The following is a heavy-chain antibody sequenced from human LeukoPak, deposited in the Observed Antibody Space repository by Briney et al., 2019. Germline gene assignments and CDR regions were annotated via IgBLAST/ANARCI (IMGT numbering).Heavy chain of an antibody. V-gene: IGHV3-23*01. Sequence: GGSLRLSCAASGFTFSSYAMSWVRQAPGKGPEWVSAISGSGGSTYYADSVKGRFTISRDNSKNTLYLQMNSLRAEDTAVYYCAKPPSWAYCSGGSCYFDYWGQGTLVTVSS. J-gene: IGHJ4*02. CDR3: AKPPSWAYCSGGSCYFDY. CDR2: ISGSGGST. CDR1: GFTFSSYA. D-gene: IGHD2-15*01.